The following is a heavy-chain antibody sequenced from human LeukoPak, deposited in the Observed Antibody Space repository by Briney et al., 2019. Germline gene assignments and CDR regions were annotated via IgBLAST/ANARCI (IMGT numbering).Heavy chain of an antibody. CDR2: IYNDGST. V-gene: IGHV3-53*01. Sequence: GGSLRLSCAASGFTFSSYAMHWVRQAPAKGLEWVSVIYNDGSTYYSDSVKGRFAISRDNSKNALYLQMNSLRVDDTAVYYCARTGYSSGWFNDHWGQGTLVTVSS. D-gene: IGHD6-19*01. CDR3: ARTGYSSGWFNDH. J-gene: IGHJ4*02. CDR1: GFTFSSYA.